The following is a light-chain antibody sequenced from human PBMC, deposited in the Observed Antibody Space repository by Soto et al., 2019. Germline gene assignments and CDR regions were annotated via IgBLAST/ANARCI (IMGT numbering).Light chain of an antibody. V-gene: IGKV3-20*01. Sequence: EIVLTQSPGTLSLSPGEIATLSCRASQSVSSSYLAWYQQKPGQAPRLLIYGASSRATCIPDRFSGSGSGTGFTLTISSLEPEDFAVYYCQQSGSSSSFGQGTKVEIK. CDR1: QSVSSSY. J-gene: IGKJ1*01. CDR3: QQSGSSSS. CDR2: GAS.